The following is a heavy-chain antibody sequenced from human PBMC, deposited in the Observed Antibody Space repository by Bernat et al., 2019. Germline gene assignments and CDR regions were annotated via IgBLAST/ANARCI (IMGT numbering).Heavy chain of an antibody. Sequence: QVQLVESGGGVVQPGRSLRLSCAASGFTFSTYAMHWVRQAPGKGLEWVAVISYDGSNKYYADSVKGRFTISRDNSKNTLYLQVNSLRADDTAVYYCARDGRPYYYDSSGYVFDDWGQGTLVTVSS. D-gene: IGHD3-22*01. CDR1: GFTFSTYA. CDR2: ISYDGSNK. V-gene: IGHV3-30-3*01. J-gene: IGHJ4*02. CDR3: ARDGRPYYYDSSGYVFDD.